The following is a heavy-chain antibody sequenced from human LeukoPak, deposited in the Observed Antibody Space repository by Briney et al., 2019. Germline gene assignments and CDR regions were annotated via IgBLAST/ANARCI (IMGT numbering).Heavy chain of an antibody. Sequence: GSLRLSCAASGFTFSIYWMSWVRQAPGKGLEWIGNIYYSGSTNYNPSLKSRVTISVDTSKNQFSLKLTSVTAADTAVYYCARASGPTYGSDYWGQGTLVTVSS. CDR2: IYYSGST. CDR3: ARASGPTYGSDY. D-gene: IGHD6-25*01. J-gene: IGHJ4*02. CDR1: GFTFSIYW. V-gene: IGHV4-59*01.